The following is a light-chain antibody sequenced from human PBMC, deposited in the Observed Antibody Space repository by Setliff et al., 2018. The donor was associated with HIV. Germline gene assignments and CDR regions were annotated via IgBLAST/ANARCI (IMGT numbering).Light chain of an antibody. V-gene: IGLV2-14*01. J-gene: IGLJ3*02. CDR1: SSDVGAYNY. CDR3: TSYTSRGSLV. CDR2: GAS. Sequence: QSALTQPASVSGSPGQSITISCTGTSSDVGAYNYVSWYQHHPGKAPKLMIYGASNRPSGVSSRFSGSKSGNTASLTISGLQAEDEADYYCTSYTSRGSLVFGGGTKVTVL.